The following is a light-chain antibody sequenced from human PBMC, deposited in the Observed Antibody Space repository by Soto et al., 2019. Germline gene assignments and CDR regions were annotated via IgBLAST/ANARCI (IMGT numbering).Light chain of an antibody. Sequence: SELTKPAAGSGSARRSIRISCTGTSSDVGYYNLVSWYQQHPGKAPKLIIYEVNKRPSGFSNRFSGSKSGNTASLTISGLQAEDEADYYCCSYAGSTTHYVFGTGTKVTVL. J-gene: IGLJ1*01. CDR1: SSDVGYYNL. V-gene: IGLV2-23*02. CDR2: EVN. CDR3: CSYAGSTTHYV.